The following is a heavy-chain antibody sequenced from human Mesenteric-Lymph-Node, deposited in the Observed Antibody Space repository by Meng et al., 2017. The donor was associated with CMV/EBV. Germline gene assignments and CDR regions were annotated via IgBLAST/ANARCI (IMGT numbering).Heavy chain of an antibody. CDR1: GFAFNDAW. CDR2: IKQDGSEK. J-gene: IGHJ4*02. D-gene: IGHD3-3*01. Sequence: GESLKISCAASGFAFNDAWMSWVRQPPGKGLEWVANIKQDGSEKYYVDSVKGRFTISRDNAKNSLYLQMNSLRAEDTAVYYCARIFWSGYYSDYYFDYWGQGTLVTVSS. V-gene: IGHV3-7*01. CDR3: ARIFWSGYYSDYYFDY.